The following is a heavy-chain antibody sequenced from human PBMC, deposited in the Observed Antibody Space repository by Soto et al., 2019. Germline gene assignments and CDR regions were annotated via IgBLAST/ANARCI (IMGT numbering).Heavy chain of an antibody. CDR1: GFTFSSYW. J-gene: IGHJ4*02. V-gene: IGHV3-7*03. CDR2: IKQDGSEK. Sequence: LRLSCAASGFTFSSYWMSWVRQAPGKGLEWVANIKQDGSEKYYVDSVKGRFTISRDNAKNSLYLQMNSLRAEDTAVYYCARYRDSSGWYVVYYFDYWGQGTLVTVSS. CDR3: ARYRDSSGWYVVYYFDY. D-gene: IGHD6-19*01.